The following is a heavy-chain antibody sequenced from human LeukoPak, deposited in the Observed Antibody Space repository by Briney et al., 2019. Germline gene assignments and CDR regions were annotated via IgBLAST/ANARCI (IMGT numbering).Heavy chain of an antibody. CDR1: GFTFDDYA. Sequence: GGSLRLSCAASGFTFDDYAMHWVRHAPGKGLEWVSGISWNSGSIGYADSVKGRFTISRDNAKNSLYLQMNSLRAEDTALYYCAKDQRAYYYDSSGYSIPDYWGQGTLVTVSS. CDR3: AKDQRAYYYDSSGYSIPDY. J-gene: IGHJ4*02. CDR2: ISWNSGSI. V-gene: IGHV3-9*01. D-gene: IGHD3-22*01.